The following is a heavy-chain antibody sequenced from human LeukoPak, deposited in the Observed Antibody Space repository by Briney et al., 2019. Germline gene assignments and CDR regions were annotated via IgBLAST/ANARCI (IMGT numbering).Heavy chain of an antibody. CDR1: GFTFSNYG. CDR2: IRNDGSTK. D-gene: IGHD3-10*01. J-gene: IGHJ3*02. Sequence: QAGGSLRLSCAASGFTFSNYGMHWVRQAPGKGLEWVAFIRNDGSTKYYVDSVKGRFVISRDNSRNTLYLYMNSLRAEDSAVYYCAKDGVSSSVWAFDIWGQGTMVTVSS. V-gene: IGHV3-30*02. CDR3: AKDGVSSSVWAFDI.